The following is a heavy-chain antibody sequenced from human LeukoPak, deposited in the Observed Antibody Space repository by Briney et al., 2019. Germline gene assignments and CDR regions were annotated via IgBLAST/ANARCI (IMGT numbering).Heavy chain of an antibody. D-gene: IGHD4-23*01. J-gene: IGHJ5*02. CDR1: GGSISNYY. CDR3: ASQPLPYGGNSGWFDP. V-gene: IGHV4-59*08. CDR2: IYYRGSN. Sequence: SETLSLTCTVSGGSISNYYWSWIRQPTGRGVEWSGYIYYRGSNNYNPSLKSRVTMSLDTSKNQFSLKLPSVTAADTAVYYCASQPLPYGGNSGWFDPWGQGTLVTVSS.